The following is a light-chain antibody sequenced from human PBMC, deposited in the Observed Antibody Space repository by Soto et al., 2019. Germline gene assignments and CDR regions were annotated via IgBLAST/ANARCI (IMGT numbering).Light chain of an antibody. CDR2: GAF. Sequence: EIVMTQSPATLSVSPGVRATLSCRSSQSVSSNLAWYQQKPGQAPRLLIYGAFNRATGIPARFSGSGSGTDFTLTISSLEPEDSAVYYCQQRNVWPPVTFGQGTRLEIK. V-gene: IGKV3-11*01. CDR3: QQRNVWPPVT. J-gene: IGKJ5*01. CDR1: QSVSSN.